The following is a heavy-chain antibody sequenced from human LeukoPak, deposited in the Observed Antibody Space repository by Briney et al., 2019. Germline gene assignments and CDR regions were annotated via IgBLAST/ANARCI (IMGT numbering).Heavy chain of an antibody. CDR3: ASSITMGKNWFDP. V-gene: IGHV3-20*04. J-gene: IGHJ5*02. Sequence: GGSLRLSCAASGFTFDDYGMSWVRQAPGKGLEWVSGINWSGGSTGYADSVKGRLTISRDNAKNSLYLQMNSLRAEDTALYYCASSITMGKNWFDPWGQGTLVTVSS. CDR2: INWSGGST. CDR1: GFTFDDYG. D-gene: IGHD3-10*01.